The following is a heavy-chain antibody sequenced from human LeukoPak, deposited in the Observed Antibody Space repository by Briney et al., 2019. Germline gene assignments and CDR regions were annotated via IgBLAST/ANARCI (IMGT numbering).Heavy chain of an antibody. CDR2: IGESDGRT. Sequence: PGGSLRLSCAASGFTVTTLAMTWVRQAPGKGLEWVSVIGESDGRTYYADSVKGRFTISRDEPKNTLYLQMNSLRAEDTAVYYCAKGPTDSCWEKLHDWGQGTLVTVSS. J-gene: IGHJ4*02. V-gene: IGHV3-23*01. CDR1: GFTVTTLA. CDR3: AKGPTDSCWEKLHD. D-gene: IGHD1-26*01.